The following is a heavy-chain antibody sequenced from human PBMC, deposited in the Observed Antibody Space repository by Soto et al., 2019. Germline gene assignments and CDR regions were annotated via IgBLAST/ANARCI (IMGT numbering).Heavy chain of an antibody. D-gene: IGHD2-2*01. Sequence: ASVKVSCKASGGTFSSYIISWVRQAPGQGLEWMGGTIPIFGTADYAQKFQGRVSITADESTKTAYLELSSLTSEDTAVYYCARAYASNKYWFDPWGQGTLVTVSS. CDR1: GGTFSSYI. CDR3: ARAYASNKYWFDP. V-gene: IGHV1-69*13. CDR2: TIPIFGTA. J-gene: IGHJ5*02.